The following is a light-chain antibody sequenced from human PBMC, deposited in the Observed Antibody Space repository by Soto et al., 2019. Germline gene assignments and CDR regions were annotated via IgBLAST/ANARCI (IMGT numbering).Light chain of an antibody. V-gene: IGLV2-8*01. Sequence: QSALTQPPSASGSPGQSVTISCTGTSSDVGGYNYVSWYQQHPGKAPKLMIYEVSERPSGVPDRFSGSKSGNTASLTVSGLQAEDEADYYCSSYAGSDFPYVFGTGTKLTAL. CDR1: SSDVGGYNY. CDR2: EVS. CDR3: SSYAGSDFPYV. J-gene: IGLJ1*01.